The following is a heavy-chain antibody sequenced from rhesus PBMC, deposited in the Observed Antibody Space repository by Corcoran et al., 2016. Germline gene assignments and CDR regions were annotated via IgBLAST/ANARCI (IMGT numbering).Heavy chain of an antibody. CDR3: AGSRVQWVQLFDY. Sequence: QVTLKESGPALAKPTQTLTLTCTFSGFSISTSGMGVGWIRQPPGKALEWLALIYLDDDKYYGTSLKSKLTISKATYKNQVVLTMTNMDPVDTATYYCAGSRVQWVQLFDYWGQGVLVTVSS. CDR1: GFSISTSGMG. CDR2: IYLDDDK. V-gene: IGHV2-174*01. J-gene: IGHJ4*01. D-gene: IGHD5-24*01.